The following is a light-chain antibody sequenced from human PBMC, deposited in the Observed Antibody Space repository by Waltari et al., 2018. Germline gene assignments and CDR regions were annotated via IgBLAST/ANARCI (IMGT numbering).Light chain of an antibody. CDR2: GAS. V-gene: IGKV3-20*01. J-gene: IGKJ1*01. CDR3: QHYVRLPAT. Sequence: EIVLTQSHGTLSLSPGERATLPCRASHSVRGSLAWYQQKAGQAPRLLIYGASSRATGIPDRFSGSGSGTDFSLTISRLEPEDFAVYYCQHYVRLPATFGQGTKVEI. CDR1: HSVRGS.